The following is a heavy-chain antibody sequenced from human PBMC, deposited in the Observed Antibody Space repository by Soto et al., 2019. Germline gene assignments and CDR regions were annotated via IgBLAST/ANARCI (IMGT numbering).Heavy chain of an antibody. CDR2: MYYSGTT. J-gene: IGHJ6*01. CDR3: ARPNKAMGNGYYGMDV. CDR1: GGSISSSSYY. D-gene: IGHD5-18*01. Sequence: LSLTCTVSGGSISSSSYYWGWIRQPPGKGLEWIGSMYYSGTTYYSPSLKSRVTISVDTSKNQFSLRLSSVSAADTAVYYCARPNKAMGNGYYGMDVWGQGTTVTVSS. V-gene: IGHV4-39*01.